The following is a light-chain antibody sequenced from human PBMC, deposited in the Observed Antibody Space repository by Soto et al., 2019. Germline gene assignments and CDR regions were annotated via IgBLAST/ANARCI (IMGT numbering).Light chain of an antibody. V-gene: IGKV3-20*01. Sequence: EIVLTQSPATLSLSPGERATLSCRASQSLSGNYLAWYQQKPGQAPRVLIYRASIRATGISDRFSGSGSGTDFTLTIRRLEPEDFAVYYCQQYGRSPWTFGQGTKVDIK. CDR1: QSLSGNY. CDR3: QQYGRSPWT. J-gene: IGKJ1*01. CDR2: RAS.